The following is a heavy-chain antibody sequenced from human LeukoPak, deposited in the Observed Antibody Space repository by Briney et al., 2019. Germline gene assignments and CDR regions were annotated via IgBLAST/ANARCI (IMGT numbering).Heavy chain of an antibody. CDR3: AKDSGYSYGYVYFDY. Sequence: GGSLRLSCAASGFTFSSYGMHWVRRAPGKGLEWVAFIRYDGSNKYYADSVKGRFTISRDNSKNTLYLQMNSLRAEDTAVYYCAKDSGYSYGYVYFDYWGQGTLVTVSS. D-gene: IGHD5-18*01. V-gene: IGHV3-30*02. CDR1: GFTFSSYG. CDR2: IRYDGSNK. J-gene: IGHJ4*02.